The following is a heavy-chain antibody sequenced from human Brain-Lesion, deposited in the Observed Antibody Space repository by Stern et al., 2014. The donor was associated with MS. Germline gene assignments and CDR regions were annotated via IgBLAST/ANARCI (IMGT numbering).Heavy chain of an antibody. J-gene: IGHJ6*02. CDR3: ARDQRGITIFGVVTDYYYLGMDV. V-gene: IGHV1-2*02. CDR2: INPNHGGP. Sequence: QVQLVQSGAEVKKPGASVKVSCKTSGFIFTGYYIHWVRQAPGQGLEWMAWINPNHGGPQYAQKVQGRVTMSRDTSISTAYVELSSLTSDDTAVYYCARDQRGITIFGVVTDYYYLGMDVWGQGTTVTVSS. CDR1: GFIFTGYY. D-gene: IGHD3-3*01.